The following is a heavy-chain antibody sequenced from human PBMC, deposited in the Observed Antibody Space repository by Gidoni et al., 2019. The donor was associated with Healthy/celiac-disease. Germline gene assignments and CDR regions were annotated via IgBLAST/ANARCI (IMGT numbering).Heavy chain of an antibody. V-gene: IGHV2-26*01. CDR1: GFSLSNARMG. D-gene: IGHD3-3*01. Sequence: QVTLKESGPVLVKPTETLTLTCTVSGFSLSNARMGVSWIRQPPGKALEWLAHIFSNDEKSYSTSLKSRLTISKDTSKSQVVLTMTNMDPVDTATYYCARIRREKGYDFWSGYYTGPFDYWGQGTLVTVSS. CDR2: IFSNDEK. CDR3: ARIRREKGYDFWSGYYTGPFDY. J-gene: IGHJ4*02.